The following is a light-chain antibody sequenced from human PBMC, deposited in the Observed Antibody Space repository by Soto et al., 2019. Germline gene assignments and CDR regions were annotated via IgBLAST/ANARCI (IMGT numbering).Light chain of an antibody. Sequence: QSALTQPASVSGSPGQSITISCTGTSSDVGGYNYVSWYQQHPGKAPKLMIYDVSNRPSGVSNRFSGSKSGNTASLTISGLQAEYEADSACSSYSSISPYV. CDR3: SSYSSISPYV. CDR1: SSDVGGYNY. J-gene: IGLJ1*01. CDR2: DVS. V-gene: IGLV2-14*01.